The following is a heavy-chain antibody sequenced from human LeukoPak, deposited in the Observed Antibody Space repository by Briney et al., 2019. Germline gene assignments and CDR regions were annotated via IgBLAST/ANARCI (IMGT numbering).Heavy chain of an antibody. CDR1: GGSFSGYY. CDR2: INHSGST. V-gene: IGHV4-34*01. D-gene: IGHD3-3*01. Sequence: SETLSLTCAVYGGSFSGYYWSWIRQPPGKGLEWIGEINHSGSTNYNPSLKSRVTISVDMSKNQFSLKLSSVTAADTAVYYCARRVGGGYYGYWGQGTLVTVSS. CDR3: ARRVGGGYYGY. J-gene: IGHJ4*02.